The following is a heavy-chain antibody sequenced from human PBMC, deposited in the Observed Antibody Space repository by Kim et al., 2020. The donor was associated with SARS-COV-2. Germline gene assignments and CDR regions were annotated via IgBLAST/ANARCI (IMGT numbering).Heavy chain of an antibody. CDR2: INHSGST. V-gene: IGHV4-34*01. CDR3: ARVYICGSYSY. J-gene: IGHJ4*02. D-gene: IGHD1-26*01. CDR1: GGSFSGYY. Sequence: SETLSLTCAVYGGSFSGYYWSWIRQPPGKGLEWIGEINHSGSTNYNPSLKSRVTISVDTSKNQFSLKLSSVTAADTAVYYCARVYICGSYSYWGQGTLVTVSS.